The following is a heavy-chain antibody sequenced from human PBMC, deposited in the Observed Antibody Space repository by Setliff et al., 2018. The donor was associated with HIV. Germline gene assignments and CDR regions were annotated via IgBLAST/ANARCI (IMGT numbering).Heavy chain of an antibody. J-gene: IGHJ4*02. V-gene: IGHV4-4*09. CDR3: ARDTIAVAATDYFDY. D-gene: IGHD6-19*01. CDR1: GGSISSYY. Sequence: SETLSLTCTVSGGSISSYYWSWIRQPPGKGLEWIGYIYTSGSTNYNPSLKSRVTISVDTSKNQFSLKLSSVTAADTAVYYCARDTIAVAATDYFDYWGQGTLVTVSS. CDR2: IYTSGST.